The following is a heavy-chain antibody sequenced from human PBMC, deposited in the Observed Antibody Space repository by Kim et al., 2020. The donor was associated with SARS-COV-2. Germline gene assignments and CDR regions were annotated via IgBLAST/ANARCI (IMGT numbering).Heavy chain of an antibody. J-gene: IGHJ6*02. Sequence: GGSLRLSCTASGFTFSDYNMHWVRQPTGKGLEWVSAINSTGDTYYPESVKDRLTISRENAKNSLYHQMNSQRAGDSAVNYCERGAVTGDYGMGVWGQGTTGTASS. V-gene: IGHV3-13*04. CDR1: GFTFSDYN. D-gene: IGHD6-19*01. CDR2: INSTGDT. CDR3: ERGAVTGDYGMGV.